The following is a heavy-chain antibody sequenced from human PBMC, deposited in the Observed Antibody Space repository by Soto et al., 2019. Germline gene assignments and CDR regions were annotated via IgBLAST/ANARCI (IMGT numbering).Heavy chain of an antibody. Sequence: KPSETLSLTCTVSGGSISSYYWSWIRQPPGKGLEWIGYIYYSGSTNYNPSLKSRVTISVDTSKNQFSLKLSSVTVADTAVYYCASHPKYSGSLTYYYYYMDVWGKGTTVTVSS. CDR1: GGSISSYY. D-gene: IGHD5-12*01. J-gene: IGHJ6*03. CDR3: ASHPKYSGSLTYYYYYMDV. CDR2: IYYSGST. V-gene: IGHV4-59*08.